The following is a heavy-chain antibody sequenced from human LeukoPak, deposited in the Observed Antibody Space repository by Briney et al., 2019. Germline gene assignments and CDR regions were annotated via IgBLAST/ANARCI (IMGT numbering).Heavy chain of an antibody. J-gene: IGHJ4*02. Sequence: GGSLRPSCAASEFPFANYAMSWVPQGPGKGLEWVSTISGSGGSTYYADSVKGRFTISRDNSKNTLFLQMNSLRADDTAVYFCAKDQKSIAATGYDYWGQGTLVTVSS. D-gene: IGHD6-13*01. CDR1: EFPFANYA. V-gene: IGHV3-23*01. CDR3: AKDQKSIAATGYDY. CDR2: ISGSGGST.